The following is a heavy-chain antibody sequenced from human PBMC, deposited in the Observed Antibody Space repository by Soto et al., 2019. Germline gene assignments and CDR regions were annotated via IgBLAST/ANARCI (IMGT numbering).Heavy chain of an antibody. CDR2: ISAYNGNT. Sequence: ASVKVSCKASGYSFTSYGISWVRQAPGQGLEWMGWISAYNGNTYYAQRLQGRVTMTTDTSTTTTYMELRSLRSDDTAVYYCARAEWLPEYYYYGMDVWGQGTTVTVSS. CDR3: ARAEWLPEYYYYGMDV. CDR1: GYSFTSYG. D-gene: IGHD3-3*01. V-gene: IGHV1-18*01. J-gene: IGHJ6*02.